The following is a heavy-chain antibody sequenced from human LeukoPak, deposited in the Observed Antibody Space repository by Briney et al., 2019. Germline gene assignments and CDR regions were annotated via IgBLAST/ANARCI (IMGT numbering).Heavy chain of an antibody. CDR2: ISGSGGST. D-gene: IGHD3-10*01. J-gene: IGHJ4*02. CDR3: AKRGSGSYYNGYFDY. Sequence: GGSLRLSCAASGFTFSNAWMSWVRQAPGKGLEWVSAISGSGGSTYYADSVKGRFTISRDNSKNTLYLQMNSLRAEDTAVYYCAKRGSGSYYNGYFDYWGQGTLVTVSS. CDR1: GFTFSNAW. V-gene: IGHV3-23*01.